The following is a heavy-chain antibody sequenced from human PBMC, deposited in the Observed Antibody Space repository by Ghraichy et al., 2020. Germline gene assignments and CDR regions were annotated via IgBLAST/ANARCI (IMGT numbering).Heavy chain of an antibody. Sequence: GESLNISCAASGFIFSNAWMSWVRQAPGKGLEWVGRIKNKADGGAVDYAAPVKGRFTISRDDSKNTLYLQINSLRTEDTAVYYCASGSNHIAYWGQGTLVTVSS. CDR3: ASGSNHIAY. V-gene: IGHV3-15*01. CDR1: GFIFSNAW. J-gene: IGHJ4*02. CDR2: IKNKADGGAV. D-gene: IGHD1-14*01.